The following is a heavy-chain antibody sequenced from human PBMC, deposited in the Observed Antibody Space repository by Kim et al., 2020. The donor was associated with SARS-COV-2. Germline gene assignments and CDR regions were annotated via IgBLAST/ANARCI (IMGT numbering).Heavy chain of an antibody. CDR1: GGSLSGDFY. CDR3: ARESELDY. J-gene: IGHJ4*02. CDR2: INHKGDT. D-gene: IGHD3-3*01. V-gene: IGHV4-34*01. Sequence: SETLSLTCGVYGGSLSGDFYWTWFRQPPGKGLEWIGEINHKGDTNYSPSLKNRVTMSVDTSRNELFLKMNSVTAADGAVYYCARESELDYWGQGILVTVTS.